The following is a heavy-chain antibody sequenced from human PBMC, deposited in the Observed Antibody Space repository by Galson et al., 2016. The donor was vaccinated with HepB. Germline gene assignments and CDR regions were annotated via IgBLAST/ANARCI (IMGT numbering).Heavy chain of an antibody. Sequence: SLRLSCAASGFTFSTYGMHWVRQAPGKGLEWVAVIWNDGINKQSAASLKGRLTISRDTSKNTLYLEMNNLRPEDTAVYYCAREYSGYAGSRYYSGMDVWGQGTTVTVSS. D-gene: IGHD5-12*01. V-gene: IGHV3-33*01. CDR1: GFTFSTYG. J-gene: IGHJ6*02. CDR2: IWNDGINK. CDR3: AREYSGYAGSRYYSGMDV.